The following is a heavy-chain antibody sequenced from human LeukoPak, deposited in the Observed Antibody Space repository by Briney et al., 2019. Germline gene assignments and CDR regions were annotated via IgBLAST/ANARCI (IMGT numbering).Heavy chain of an antibody. CDR3: ARGLDILTGWSN. CDR1: GGSISSYH. V-gene: IGHV4-4*07. Sequence: SETLSLTCTVSGGSISSYHWSWIRQPAGKGLEWIGHIYTSGSTNYNASLKSRVTMSVDTSKNQFSWRLSSVTAADTAVYYCARGLDILTGWSNWGQGTLVTVSS. J-gene: IGHJ4*02. D-gene: IGHD3-9*01. CDR2: IYTSGST.